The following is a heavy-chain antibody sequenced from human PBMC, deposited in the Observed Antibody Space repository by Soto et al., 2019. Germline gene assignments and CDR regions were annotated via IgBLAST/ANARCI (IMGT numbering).Heavy chain of an antibody. Sequence: ASVKVSCKVSGYTLTELSMHWVRQAPGKGLEWMGGFDPEDGETIYAQKFQGRVTMTEDTSTDTAYMELSSLRSEDTAVYYCATSVRGYCSGGSCYWSGYYYGMDVWGQGTTVTVSS. CDR1: GYTLTELS. CDR3: ATSVRGYCSGGSCYWSGYYYGMDV. D-gene: IGHD2-15*01. CDR2: FDPEDGET. J-gene: IGHJ6*02. V-gene: IGHV1-24*01.